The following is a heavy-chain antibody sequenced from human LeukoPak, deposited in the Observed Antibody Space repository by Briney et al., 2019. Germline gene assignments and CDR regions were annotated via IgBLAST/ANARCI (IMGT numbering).Heavy chain of an antibody. D-gene: IGHD3-10*01. CDR1: GFTFSSYA. CDR3: AKEVRYYGSGTYLPLVDY. J-gene: IGHJ4*02. Sequence: PGGSLRLSCAASGFTFSSYAMTWVRQAPGKGLEWVSAISGSGNSTYYADSVKGRFTFSRDNSKNTVYLQMNSLRAEDTAVYYCAKEVRYYGSGTYLPLVDYWGQGTLVTVSS. V-gene: IGHV3-23*01. CDR2: ISGSGNST.